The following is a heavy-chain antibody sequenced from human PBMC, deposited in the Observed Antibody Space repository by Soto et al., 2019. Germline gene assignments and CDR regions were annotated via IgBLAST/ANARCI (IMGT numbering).Heavy chain of an antibody. Sequence: QVQLVESGGGVVQPGRSLRLSCAASGFTFSSYGMHWVRQAPGKGLEWVAVISYDGSNKYYADSVKGRFTISRDNSKSTLYLQMNSLRAEETAVYYCAKDVAGRGRDYWGRGTLVTVSS. D-gene: IGHD6-19*01. V-gene: IGHV3-30*18. J-gene: IGHJ4*02. CDR3: AKDVAGRGRDY. CDR2: ISYDGSNK. CDR1: GFTFSSYG.